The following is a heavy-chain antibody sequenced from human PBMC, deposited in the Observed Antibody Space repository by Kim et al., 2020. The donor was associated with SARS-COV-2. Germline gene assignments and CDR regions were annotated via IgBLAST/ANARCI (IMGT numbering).Heavy chain of an antibody. V-gene: IGHV3-74*01. J-gene: IGHJ4*02. D-gene: IGHD2-2*01. CDR3: ARCGSSSCYG. Sequence: STSYADSVKGRFTISGDNAKNPLYLQMNSLRAEDTAVYYCARCGSSSCYGWGQGTLVTVST. CDR2: ST.